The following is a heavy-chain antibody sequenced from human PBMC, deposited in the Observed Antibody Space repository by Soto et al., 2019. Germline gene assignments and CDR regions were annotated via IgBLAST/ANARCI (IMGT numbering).Heavy chain of an antibody. Sequence: LRLSCAASGFTFSSFEMNWVRQAPGRGLEWIAFITSSGRTMSYADSVKGRFTISRDNADNLLSLQMNRLRAEDTALYYCARAQQFLEYWGQGA. CDR1: GFTFSSFE. V-gene: IGHV3-48*03. J-gene: IGHJ4*02. CDR2: ITSSGRTM. D-gene: IGHD6-13*01. CDR3: ARAQQFLEY.